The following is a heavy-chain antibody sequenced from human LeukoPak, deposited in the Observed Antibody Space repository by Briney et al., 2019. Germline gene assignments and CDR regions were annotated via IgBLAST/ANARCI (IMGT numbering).Heavy chain of an antibody. V-gene: IGHV3-23*01. CDR2: ISTSGGDT. CDR3: AKDQRYWAI. D-gene: IGHD3-9*01. J-gene: IGHJ6*02. CDR1: GFTFSNYA. Sequence: GGSLRLSCAVSGFTFSNYAMTWVRQAPGKGLEWVAGISTSGGDTYYADSVKGRFTISRDNSKNTVFLQMNSLRAEVTAVYFCAKDQRYWAIWGQGTTVTVSS.